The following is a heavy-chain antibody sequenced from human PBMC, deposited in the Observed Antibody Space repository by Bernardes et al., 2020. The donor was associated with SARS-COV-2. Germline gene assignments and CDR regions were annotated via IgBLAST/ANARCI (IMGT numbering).Heavy chain of an antibody. Sequence: GGSLRLSCAASGFTFSNYAMSWVRQAPGKGLEWVSGISGSGGSTYYLDSVKGRFTISRDNSKNTLYLQMNSLRAEDTAVYYCAKEGGYNYGFQWGQGTLVTVSS. V-gene: IGHV3-23*01. CDR1: GFTFSNYA. D-gene: IGHD5-18*01. J-gene: IGHJ4*02. CDR3: AKEGGYNYGFQ. CDR2: ISGSGGST.